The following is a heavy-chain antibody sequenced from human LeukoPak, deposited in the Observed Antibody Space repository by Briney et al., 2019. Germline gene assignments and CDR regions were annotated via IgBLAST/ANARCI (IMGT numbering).Heavy chain of an antibody. CDR1: GFTISANF. J-gene: IGHJ5*02. Sequence: GGSLRLSCAASGFTISANFMSWVRQAPGKGLEWVSAISGSGGSTYYADSVKGRFTISRDNAKNSLYLQMNSLRAEDTAVYYCARGSNILWFGELIGFDPWGQGTLVTVSS. CDR2: ISGSGGST. D-gene: IGHD3-10*01. V-gene: IGHV3-11*04. CDR3: ARGSNILWFGELIGFDP.